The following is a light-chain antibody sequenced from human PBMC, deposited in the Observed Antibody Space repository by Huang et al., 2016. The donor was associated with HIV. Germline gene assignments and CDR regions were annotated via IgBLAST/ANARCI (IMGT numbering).Light chain of an antibody. CDR3: QQRTNWPPGYT. J-gene: IGKJ2*01. CDR1: QNIKND. Sequence: EIVLTQSPATLSLSPGARVALSCRASQNIKNDLSWYQKRPGQAPRLLISNASNRATGIPARFSGSGSGTDFTLTISSLEPEDFVVYFCQQRTNWPPGYTFGQGTKL. CDR2: NAS. V-gene: IGKV3-11*01.